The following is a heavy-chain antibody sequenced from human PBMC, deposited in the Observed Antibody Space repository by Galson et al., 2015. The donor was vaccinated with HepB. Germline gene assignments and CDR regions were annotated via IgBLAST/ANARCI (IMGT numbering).Heavy chain of an antibody. J-gene: IGHJ6*02. D-gene: IGHD2-15*01. V-gene: IGHV3-21*01. CDR1: GFTFSSYS. CDR2: ISSSSSYI. CDR3: ARSGYCSGGSCYWWVYYYYYYGMDV. Sequence: SLRLSCAASGFTFSSYSMNWVRQAPGKGLEWVSSISSSSSYIYYADSVKGRFTISRDNAKNSLYLQMNSLRAEDTAVYYCARSGYCSGGSCYWWVYYYYYYGMDVWGQGTTVTVSS.